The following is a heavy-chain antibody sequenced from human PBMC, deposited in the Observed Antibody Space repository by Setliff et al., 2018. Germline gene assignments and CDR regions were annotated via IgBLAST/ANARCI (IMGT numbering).Heavy chain of an antibody. V-gene: IGHV4-61*09. CDR2: FHTGGAT. J-gene: IGHJ4*02. CDR1: GGSISSGGFY. D-gene: IGHD3-10*01. CDR3: ARESATIGEFPLYYFDK. Sequence: PSETLSLTCSVSGGSISSGGFYWSWIRQSAGRGLEWIGHFHTGGATDYNLSLKSRVTISLDSSKNQFSLRLSSVTAADAALYFCARESATIGEFPLYYFDKWGQGIPVTVSS.